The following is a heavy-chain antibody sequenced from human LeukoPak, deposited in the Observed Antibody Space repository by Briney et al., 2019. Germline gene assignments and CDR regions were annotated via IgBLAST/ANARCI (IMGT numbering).Heavy chain of an antibody. CDR3: AKDFHRITIFGVVTLTLDY. Sequence: PGGSLRLSCAASGFTFSSYAMPWVRQAPGKGLEWVAVISYDGSNKYYADSVKGRFTISRDNSKNTLYLQMNSLRAEDTAVYYCAKDFHRITIFGVVTLTLDYWGQGTLVTVSS. J-gene: IGHJ4*02. CDR1: GFTFSSYA. V-gene: IGHV3-30-3*01. CDR2: ISYDGSNK. D-gene: IGHD3-3*01.